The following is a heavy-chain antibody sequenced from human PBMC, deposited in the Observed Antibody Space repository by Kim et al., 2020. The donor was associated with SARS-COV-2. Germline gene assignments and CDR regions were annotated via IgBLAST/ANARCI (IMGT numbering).Heavy chain of an antibody. CDR2: VYHSGST. CDR3: ARLPHDSSGYVDS. V-gene: IGHV4-39*01. J-gene: IGHJ4*02. D-gene: IGHD3-22*01. Sequence: SETLSLTCTVSGGSISSSFNYWGWIRQPPGKGLEWIGSVYHSGSTYDSPSLKSRVTVSVDTFKNEFYLKVTSVTAADTAVYFCARLPHDSSGYVDSWGQGILVTVSS. CDR1: GGSISSSFNY.